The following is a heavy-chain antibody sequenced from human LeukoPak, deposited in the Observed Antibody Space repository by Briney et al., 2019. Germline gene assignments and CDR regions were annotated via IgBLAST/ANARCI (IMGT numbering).Heavy chain of an antibody. CDR1: GFTFSTYV. Sequence: GGSLRLSCAASGFTFSTYVMHWVRQAPGKGLEWVAAILPDGSDEYYADSVKGRFTISRDDSKNTLDLQMNSLRAEDTAVYHCARRSSTFGTGGYLDHWGQGTLVTVSS. V-gene: IGHV3-30*04. CDR2: ILPDGSDE. CDR3: ARRSSTFGTGGYLDH. J-gene: IGHJ4*02. D-gene: IGHD1-1*01.